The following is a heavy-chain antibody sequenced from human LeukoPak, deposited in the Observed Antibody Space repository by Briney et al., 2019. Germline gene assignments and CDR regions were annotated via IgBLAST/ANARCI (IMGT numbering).Heavy chain of an antibody. V-gene: IGHV1-2*02. CDR2: INANTGGT. CDR1: GYTFTGYY. Sequence: ASVKVSCKASGYTFTGYYMHWVRQTPGQGLEWMGWINANTGGTNYAQKFQGRATMNRDTSISTAYMELSRLRSDDTAVYYCARGSDSSSWYSPSDYWGQGTLVTVSS. D-gene: IGHD6-13*01. CDR3: ARGSDSSSWYSPSDY. J-gene: IGHJ4*02.